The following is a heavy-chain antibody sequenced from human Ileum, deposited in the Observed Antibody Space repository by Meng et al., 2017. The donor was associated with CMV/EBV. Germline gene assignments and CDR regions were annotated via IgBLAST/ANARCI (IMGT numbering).Heavy chain of an antibody. CDR2: IKQDGSEK. J-gene: IGHJ6*02. D-gene: IGHD3-10*02. V-gene: IGHV3-7*01. Sequence: GGPLRLSCAASGFTFSRYWMNWVRQAPGKGLEWVANIKQDGSEKYYVDSGEGRLTISRDNAKNSLYLQMNSLRAEDTAVYYCARDRDFVPQDGYYDMDDWGQGTTVTVSS. CDR1: GFTFSRYW. CDR3: ARDRDFVPQDGYYDMDD.